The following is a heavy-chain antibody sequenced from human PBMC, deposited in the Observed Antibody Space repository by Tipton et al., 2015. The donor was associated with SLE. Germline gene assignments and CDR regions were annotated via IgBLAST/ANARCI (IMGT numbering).Heavy chain of an antibody. J-gene: IGHJ4*02. CDR1: GFTFSSYW. V-gene: IGHV3-7*01. Sequence: QLVQSGGGLVQPGGSLRLSCAASGFTFSSYWMSWVRQAPGKGLEWVANIKQDGSEKYYGDSVKGRFTISRDNAKHSLYLQMNSLRAEDTAVYYCAREAYSGSYFDYWGQGTLVTVSS. D-gene: IGHD1-26*01. CDR3: AREAYSGSYFDY. CDR2: IKQDGSEK.